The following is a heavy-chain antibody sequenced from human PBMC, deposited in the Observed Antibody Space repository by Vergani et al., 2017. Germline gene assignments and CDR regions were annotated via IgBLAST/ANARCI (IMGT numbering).Heavy chain of an antibody. V-gene: IGHV1-46*01. CDR3: ASRGDFSGSYATPYFDY. J-gene: IGHJ4*02. Sequence: QVQLVQSGAEVKKPGASVKVSCKASGYTFTSYYMHWVRQAPGQGLEWMGIINPSGGSTSYAQKFQGRVTMTRDTSTSTVYMELSSLRSEDTAVYYCASRGDFSGSYATPYFDYWGQGTLVTVSS. CDR2: INPSGGST. CDR1: GYTFTSYY. D-gene: IGHD1-26*01.